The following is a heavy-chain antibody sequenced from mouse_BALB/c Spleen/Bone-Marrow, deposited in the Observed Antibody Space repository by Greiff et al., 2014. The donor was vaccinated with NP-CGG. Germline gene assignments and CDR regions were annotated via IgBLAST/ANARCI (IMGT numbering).Heavy chain of an antibody. Sequence: VQLQQSGAELVKPGASVKLSCTASGFNIKDTYMHWVKQRPEQGLEWIGRIEPANGNTKYDPKFQGKATITADTSSNTAYLQLSSLTSEDTAVYYRALYYDYHVDYWGQGTTLTVSS. V-gene: IGHV14-3*02. CDR3: ALYYDYHVDY. CDR1: GFNIKDTY. D-gene: IGHD2-4*01. CDR2: IEPANGNT. J-gene: IGHJ2*01.